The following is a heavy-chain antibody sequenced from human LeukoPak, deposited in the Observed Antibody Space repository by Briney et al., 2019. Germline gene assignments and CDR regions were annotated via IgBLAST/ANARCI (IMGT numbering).Heavy chain of an antibody. CDR3: ARDPGVLRYFDWLGYYYMDV. V-gene: IGHV3-53*01. CDR1: GFTVSSNY. D-gene: IGHD3-9*01. Sequence: GGSLRLSCAASGFTVSSNYMSWVRQAPGKGLEWVSVIYSGGSTYYADSVKGRFTISRDNAKNSLYLQMNSLRAEDTAVYYCARDPGVLRYFDWLGYYYMDVWGKGTTVTVSS. J-gene: IGHJ6*03. CDR2: IYSGGST.